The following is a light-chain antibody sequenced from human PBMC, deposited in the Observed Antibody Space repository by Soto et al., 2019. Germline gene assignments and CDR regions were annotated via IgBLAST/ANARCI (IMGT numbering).Light chain of an antibody. J-gene: IGKJ4*01. CDR2: AAS. Sequence: DIQMTQSPSSLSASVGDRVTITCRASQNIRNYLNWYQQRPGKTPNLLVYAASNLRGGVPSRFSGSGSGTVFTLTINTLQAEDFATPYCQQLRMYPSTFGGGTKVDIK. CDR3: QQLRMYPST. V-gene: IGKV1-39*01. CDR1: QNIRNY.